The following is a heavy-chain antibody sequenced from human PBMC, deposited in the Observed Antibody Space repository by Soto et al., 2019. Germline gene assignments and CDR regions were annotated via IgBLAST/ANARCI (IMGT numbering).Heavy chain of an antibody. D-gene: IGHD2-2*01. CDR1: GYTFTSYA. CDR3: ARVRLPAAIYYMDV. Sequence: QVQLVQSGAEVKKPGASVKVSCKASGYTFTSYAMHWVRQAPGQRLEWMGWINAGNGNTKYSQKFQGRVTITRDTSASTAYMELSSLRSEDTAVYYCARVRLPAAIYYMDVWGKGTTVTVSS. V-gene: IGHV1-3*01. J-gene: IGHJ6*03. CDR2: INAGNGNT.